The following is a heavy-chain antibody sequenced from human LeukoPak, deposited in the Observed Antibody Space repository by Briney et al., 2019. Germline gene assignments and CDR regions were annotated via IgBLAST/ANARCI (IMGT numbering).Heavy chain of an antibody. CDR2: INPNSGGT. J-gene: IGHJ6*03. D-gene: IGHD6-19*01. Sequence: GASVKVSCKASGYTFTGYYMHWVRQAPGQGLEWMGWINPNSGGTSYAQKFQGRVTMTRDTSISTAYMELSRLRSDDTAVYYCAREAHLYSSGWYNYYMDVWGKGTTVTVSS. CDR3: AREAHLYSSGWYNYYMDV. V-gene: IGHV1-2*02. CDR1: GYTFTGYY.